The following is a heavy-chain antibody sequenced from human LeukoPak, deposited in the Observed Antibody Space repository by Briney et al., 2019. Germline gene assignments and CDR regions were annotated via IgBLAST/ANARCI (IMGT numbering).Heavy chain of an antibody. V-gene: IGHV3-74*01. Sequence: GGSLRLSCAASGFTFSSYWMHWVRQAPGKGLVWVSRINSGGSSTTYAYSVKGRFTISRDNAKNTLYLQMNRLRAEDTAVYYCARGGSGSSPYFDYWGQGTLVTVSS. J-gene: IGHJ4*02. CDR2: INSGGSST. CDR3: ARGGSGSSPYFDY. CDR1: GFTFSSYW. D-gene: IGHD6-13*01.